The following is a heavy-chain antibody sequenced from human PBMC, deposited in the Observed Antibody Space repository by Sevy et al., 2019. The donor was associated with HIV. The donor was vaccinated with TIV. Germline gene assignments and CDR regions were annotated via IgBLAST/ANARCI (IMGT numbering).Heavy chain of an antibody. D-gene: IGHD3-22*01. CDR3: GKGGGGHYDPDEIGYYFYYYNMDV. V-gene: IGHV3-23*01. Sequence: GGSLGLSCAVSGFSFDSYGMTWVHQAPGKGLEWVSGISGSGTRTYYADSVKGRFIISRDNSKNTLYLQMNSLRSEDTAIDYCGKGGGGHYDPDEIGYYFYYYNMDVWGKGTTVTVSS. CDR1: GFSFDSYG. CDR2: ISGSGTRT. J-gene: IGHJ6*03.